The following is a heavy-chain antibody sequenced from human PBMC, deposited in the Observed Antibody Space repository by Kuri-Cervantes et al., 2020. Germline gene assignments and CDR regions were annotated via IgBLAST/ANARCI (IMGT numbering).Heavy chain of an antibody. CDR1: GFTFSSDW. CDR3: AREVDTNWFDP. D-gene: IGHD3-9*01. J-gene: IGHJ5*02. CDR2: IKQDGSEK. Sequence: GGSLRLSCAASGFTFSSDWMSWVRQAPGKGLEWVANIKQDGSEKYYVDSVKGRFTISRDNAKNSLYLKMNSLRAEDTAVYYCAREVDTNWFDPWGQGTLVTVSS. V-gene: IGHV3-7*01.